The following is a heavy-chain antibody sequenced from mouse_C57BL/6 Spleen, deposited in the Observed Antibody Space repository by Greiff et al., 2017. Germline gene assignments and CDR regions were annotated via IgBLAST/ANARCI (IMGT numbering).Heavy chain of an antibody. J-gene: IGHJ3*01. Sequence: QVQLQQPGAELVRPGSSVKLSCKASGYTFTSYWMDWVKQRPGQGLEWIGNIYPSDSETHYNQKFKDKATLTVDKSSSTASMQLSSLTSEDSAVYYCARYSYSNRSGFAYWGQGTLVTVSA. CDR2: IYPSDSET. CDR3: ARYSYSNRSGFAY. V-gene: IGHV1-61*01. CDR1: GYTFTSYW. D-gene: IGHD2-5*01.